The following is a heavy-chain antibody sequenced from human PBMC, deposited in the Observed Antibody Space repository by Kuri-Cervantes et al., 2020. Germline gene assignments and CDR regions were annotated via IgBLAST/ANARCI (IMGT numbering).Heavy chain of an antibody. CDR2: INGDGSST. J-gene: IGHJ4*02. V-gene: IGHV3-74*01. D-gene: IGHD2-15*01. CDR3: AKDLVVAATPLDY. CDR1: GFTFSDYY. Sequence: GESLKISCVASGFTFSDYYMSWIRQAPGKGLVWVSRINGDGSSTNYADSVKGRFTISRDNAKNTLYLQMNSLRAEDTAVYYCAKDLVVAATPLDYWGQGTLVTVSS.